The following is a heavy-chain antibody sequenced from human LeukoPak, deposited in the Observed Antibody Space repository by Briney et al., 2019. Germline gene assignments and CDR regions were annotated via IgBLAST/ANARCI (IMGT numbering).Heavy chain of an antibody. D-gene: IGHD3-10*01. Sequence: TGGSLRLSCAASGFTFSSYAMSWVRQAPGKGLEWVSAISGSGGSTYYADSVKGRFTISRDNSKNTLYLQMNSLRAEDTAVYYCAKDRYGSGSYYEPYNWLDPWGQGTLVTVSS. CDR1: GFTFSSYA. J-gene: IGHJ5*02. V-gene: IGHV3-23*01. CDR2: ISGSGGST. CDR3: AKDRYGSGSYYEPYNWLDP.